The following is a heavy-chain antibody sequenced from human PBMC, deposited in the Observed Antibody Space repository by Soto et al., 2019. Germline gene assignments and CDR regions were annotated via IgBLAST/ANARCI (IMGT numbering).Heavy chain of an antibody. CDR3: ARERGEGLLHHRCYFDY. V-gene: IGHV4-4*02. D-gene: IGHD2-2*02. Sequence: SETLSLTCAVSGGSISSSNWWSWVRKPPGKGLEWIGEIYHSGSTNYNPSLKSRVTISVDKSKNQFSLKLSSVTAADTAVYYCARERGEGLLHHRCYFDYWGQGTLFTVSS. J-gene: IGHJ4*02. CDR1: GGSISSSNW. CDR2: IYHSGST.